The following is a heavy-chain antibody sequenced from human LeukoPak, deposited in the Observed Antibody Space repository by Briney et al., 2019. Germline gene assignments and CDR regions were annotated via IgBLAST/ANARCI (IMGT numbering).Heavy chain of an antibody. CDR2: IIPILGIA. CDR1: GGTFSSYA. D-gene: IGHD3-22*01. J-gene: IGHJ6*02. V-gene: IGHV1-69*04. Sequence: SVKVSCKASGGTFSSYAISWVRQAPGQGLEWMGRIIPILGIANYAQKFQGRVTITADKSTSTAYMELSSLRSGDTAVYYCARSSYYDSSGYPLNYYYYGMDVWGQGTTVTVSS. CDR3: ARSSYYDSSGYPLNYYYYGMDV.